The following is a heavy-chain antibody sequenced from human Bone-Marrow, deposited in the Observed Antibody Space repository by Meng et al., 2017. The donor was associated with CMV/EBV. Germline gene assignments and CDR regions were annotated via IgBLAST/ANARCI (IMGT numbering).Heavy chain of an antibody. CDR2: IYSGGSST. J-gene: IGHJ6*02. V-gene: IGHV3-23*03. CDR3: ARDPSAPQYYYGMDV. CDR1: GFTFSSYA. Sequence: GESLKISCAASGFTFSSYAMSWVRQAPGKGLEWVSVIYSGGSSTYYADSVKGRFTISRDNSKNTLYLQMNSLRAEDTAVYYCARDPSAPQYYYGMDVWGQGTTVTVSS.